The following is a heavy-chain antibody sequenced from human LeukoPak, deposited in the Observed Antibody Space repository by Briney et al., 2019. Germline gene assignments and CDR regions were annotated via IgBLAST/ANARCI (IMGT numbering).Heavy chain of an antibody. CDR3: AKDPYQPVRSVDH. CDR1: GFTFSSYA. V-gene: IGHV3-23*01. D-gene: IGHD2-2*01. CDR2: ITGSGGST. Sequence: PGGSLRLSCAASGFTFSSYAMSWVRQAPGKGLEWVSGITGSGGSTYYADSVKGRFTISRDNSKNTVYLQMNSLRAEDTAIYYCAKDPYQPVRSVDHWGQGTQVTVST. J-gene: IGHJ4*02.